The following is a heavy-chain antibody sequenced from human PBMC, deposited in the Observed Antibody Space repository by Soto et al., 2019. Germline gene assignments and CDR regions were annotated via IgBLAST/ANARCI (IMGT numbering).Heavy chain of an antibody. CDR3: ASRKSSPYFDH. V-gene: IGHV4-59*08. J-gene: IGHJ4*02. D-gene: IGHD3-10*01. CDR1: GASISSYY. CDR2: IYNSGST. Sequence: PSETLSLTCNVSGASISSYYWSWIRQPPGKGLEWIGYIYNSGSTNYNPSLKSRVTISVDTSKNQFSLKLSSVTAADTAVYYCASRKSSPYFDHWGQGTLVTVSS.